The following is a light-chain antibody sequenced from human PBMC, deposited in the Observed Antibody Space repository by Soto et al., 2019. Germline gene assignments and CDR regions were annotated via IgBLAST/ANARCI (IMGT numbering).Light chain of an antibody. CDR1: SSDVGGYNY. Sequence: QSALTQPASVSGSPGQSITISCIGTSSDVGGYNYVSWYQQHPGKAPKLMIYEVRNRPSGISNRFSGSKSGNTASLTISGLQAEDEADYYCSSYAGSSSVFGTGTKLTVL. J-gene: IGLJ1*01. CDR2: EVR. V-gene: IGLV2-14*01. CDR3: SSYAGSSSV.